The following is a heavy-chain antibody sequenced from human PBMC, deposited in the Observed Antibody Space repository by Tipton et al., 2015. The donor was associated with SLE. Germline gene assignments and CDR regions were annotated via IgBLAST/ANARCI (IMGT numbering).Heavy chain of an antibody. Sequence: SLRLSCAVSGGSISSTNWWIWVRQSPGKGLEWIGEIYHSGKTYYSASLKSRVTISVDRSKNQFSLNLRSVTAADTAMYYCARDKPGVTKNDAFDIWGQGTMVTVSS. CDR1: GGSISSTNW. CDR2: IYHSGKT. D-gene: IGHD7-27*01. V-gene: IGHV4-4*02. J-gene: IGHJ3*02. CDR3: ARDKPGVTKNDAFDI.